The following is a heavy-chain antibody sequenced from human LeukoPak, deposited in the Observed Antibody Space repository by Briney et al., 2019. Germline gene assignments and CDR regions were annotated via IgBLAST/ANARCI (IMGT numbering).Heavy chain of an antibody. D-gene: IGHD3-10*01. CDR2: ISGSGGST. V-gene: IGHV3-23*01. CDR3: AGASWFGEWVR. CDR1: GYTFTGYY. Sequence: ASVKVSCKASGYTFTGYYMHWVRQAPGKGLEWVSAISGSGGSTYYADSVKGRFTISRDNTKNSLHLQMSSLRDDDTAVYYCAGASWFGEWVRWGQGTLVIVSS. J-gene: IGHJ4*02.